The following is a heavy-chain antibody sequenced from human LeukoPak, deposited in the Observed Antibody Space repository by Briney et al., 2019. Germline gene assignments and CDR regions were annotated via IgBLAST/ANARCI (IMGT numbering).Heavy chain of an antibody. CDR1: GFTFSDYY. Sequence: GGSLRLSCVSSGFTFSDYYMSWIRQAPGKGLEWVSYISSSGSTIYYADSVKGRFTISRDNAKNSLYLQMNSLRAEDTAVYYCARDWAVVVPAAISDGGWFDPWGQATLVTVSS. D-gene: IGHD2-2*02. V-gene: IGHV3-11*01. CDR2: ISSSGSTI. J-gene: IGHJ5*02. CDR3: ARDWAVVVPAAISDGGWFDP.